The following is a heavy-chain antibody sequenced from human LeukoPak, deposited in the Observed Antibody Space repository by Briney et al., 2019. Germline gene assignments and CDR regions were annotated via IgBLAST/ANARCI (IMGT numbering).Heavy chain of an antibody. D-gene: IGHD5-18*01. V-gene: IGHV3-7*01. J-gene: IGHJ4*02. CDR3: ARAYTTLIRRGYSYYFDY. Sequence: GGSLRLSCAASGFTFSSYWMSRVRQAPGKGLEWVANIKQDGSEKYYVDSVKGRFTISRDNAKNSLYLQMNSLRAEDTAVYYCARAYTTLIRRGYSYYFDYWGQGTLVTVSS. CDR1: GFTFSSYW. CDR2: IKQDGSEK.